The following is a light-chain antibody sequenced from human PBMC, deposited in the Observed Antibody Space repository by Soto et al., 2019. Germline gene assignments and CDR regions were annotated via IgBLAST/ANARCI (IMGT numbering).Light chain of an antibody. V-gene: IGLV2-14*01. Sequence: QSALTQPASVSGSPGQSITISCTGTSSDVGGYNYVSWYQQHPGKAPKLLIYEVSDRPSGVSDRFSGSRSGNTASLTIAGLQIEDEDDYYCSSYTSNSPYVFGSATKLTVL. CDR1: SSDVGGYNY. CDR2: EVS. CDR3: SSYTSNSPYV. J-gene: IGLJ1*01.